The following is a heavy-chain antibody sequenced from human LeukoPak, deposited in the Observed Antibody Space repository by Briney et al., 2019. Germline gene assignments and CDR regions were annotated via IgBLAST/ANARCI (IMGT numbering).Heavy chain of an antibody. CDR2: ISDSGGST. J-gene: IGHJ4*02. CDR3: AKDRIAVAAVPFDY. CDR1: GFTFSSYA. D-gene: IGHD6-19*01. Sequence: GGSLRLSCAASGFTFSSYAMHWVRQAPGKGLEWVSGISDSGGSTYYTDSVKGRFTISRDNSKNTLYLQMNSLRAEDTAVYYCAKDRIAVAAVPFDYWGQGALVTVSS. V-gene: IGHV3-23*01.